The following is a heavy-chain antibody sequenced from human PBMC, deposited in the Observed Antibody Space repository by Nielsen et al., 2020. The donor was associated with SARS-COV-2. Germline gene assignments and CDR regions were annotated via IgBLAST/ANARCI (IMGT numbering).Heavy chain of an antibody. CDR3: TRRDREIVVAPAGDFDY. V-gene: IGHV3-13*04. CDR1: GFTFSSYD. CDR2: IGSAGDP. D-gene: IGHD3-22*01. J-gene: IGHJ4*02. Sequence: GESLKISCAASGFTFSSYDMHWVRQVTGKGLEWVSAIGSAGDPYYPDSVRGRFTISRDNSKNTLYLQMNSLRAEDTAVYYCTRRDREIVVAPAGDFDYWGQGTLVTVSS.